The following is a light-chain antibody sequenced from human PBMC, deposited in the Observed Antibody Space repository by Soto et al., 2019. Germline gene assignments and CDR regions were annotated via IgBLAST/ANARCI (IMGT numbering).Light chain of an antibody. CDR1: QSISSW. CDR3: QEYNTYSYT. J-gene: IGKJ2*01. Sequence: DIQMTQSPSTLSASVGDRVTITCRASQSISSWLAWYQQKPGKAPKLLIYKASSLDSGVPSRFSGSGSATESTLTISSLQPDDFATYYCQEYNTYSYTFGQGTKLEIK. V-gene: IGKV1-5*03. CDR2: KAS.